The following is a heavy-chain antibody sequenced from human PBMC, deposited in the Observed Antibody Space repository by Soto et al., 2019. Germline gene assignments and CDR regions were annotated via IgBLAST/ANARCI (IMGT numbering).Heavy chain of an antibody. V-gene: IGHV3-30*03. CDR1: GFTFSSNG. J-gene: IGHJ4*02. Sequence: QVQLVESGGGVVQPGRSLRLSCAASGFTFSSNGIHWVRQAPGKGLEWVAVISSDGSNKYYADSVKGRFTISRDNSKNTLYLQMNSLRAEDTAVYYCAMDLYGSSSRFDFWGQGTLVTVSS. CDR2: ISSDGSNK. D-gene: IGHD2-15*01. CDR3: AMDLYGSSSRFDF.